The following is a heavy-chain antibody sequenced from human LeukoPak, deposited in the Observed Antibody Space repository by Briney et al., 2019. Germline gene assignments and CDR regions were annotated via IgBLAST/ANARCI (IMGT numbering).Heavy chain of an antibody. J-gene: IGHJ4*02. CDR3: AKSMVRGIIILDFDY. V-gene: IGHV3-23*01. D-gene: IGHD3-10*01. CDR1: GFTFGNFA. CDR2: ISGRGDST. Sequence: GGSLRLSCKASGFTFGNFAMTWVRQAPGKGLEWVAAISGRGDSTYYADSVKGRFTISRDNSKNTLYLQMNSLRAEDTAIYYCAKSMVRGIIILDFDYWGQGTLVTVSS.